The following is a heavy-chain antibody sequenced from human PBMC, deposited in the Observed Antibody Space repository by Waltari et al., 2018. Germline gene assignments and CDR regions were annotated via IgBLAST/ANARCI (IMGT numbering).Heavy chain of an antibody. Sequence: QVQLQQWGAGLLKPSETLSLTCAVYGGSFSGYYGSWIRQPPGKGLGWIGEINHSGSTNYNPSLKSRVTISVDTSKNQFSLKLSSVTAADTAVYYCARGLATYSSSWYSYYYYYGMDVWGQGTTVTVSS. J-gene: IGHJ6*02. V-gene: IGHV4-34*01. CDR3: ARGLATYSSSWYSYYYYYGMDV. CDR1: GGSFSGYY. D-gene: IGHD6-13*01. CDR2: INHSGST.